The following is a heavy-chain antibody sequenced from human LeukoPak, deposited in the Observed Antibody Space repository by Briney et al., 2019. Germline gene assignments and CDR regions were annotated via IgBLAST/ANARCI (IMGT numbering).Heavy chain of an antibody. D-gene: IGHD5-18*01. V-gene: IGHV1-24*01. CDR1: GYTLTELS. Sequence: ASVKVSCNVSGYTLTELSMHWVRQAPGKGLEWMGSFDPEDGKTIYAQKFQGRVTMTEDTSTDTASMELSSLRSGDTAIYYCATLPPSRYTYAYFNYWGPGTLVTVSS. CDR3: ATLPPSRYTYAYFNY. CDR2: FDPEDGKT. J-gene: IGHJ4*02.